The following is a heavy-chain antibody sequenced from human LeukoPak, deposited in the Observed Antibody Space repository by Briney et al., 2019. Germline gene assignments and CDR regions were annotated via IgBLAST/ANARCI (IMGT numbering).Heavy chain of an antibody. V-gene: IGHV4-34*01. D-gene: IGHD6-6*01. Sequence: PSETLSLTCAVYGGSFSGYYWSWIRQPPGKGLEWIGEINHSGSTNYNPSLKSRVTISVDTSKNQFSLKLSSVTAADTAVYYCARYDSSSSGGLFDYWGQGTLVTVSS. CDR3: ARYDSSSSGGLFDY. CDR2: INHSGST. J-gene: IGHJ4*02. CDR1: GGSFSGYY.